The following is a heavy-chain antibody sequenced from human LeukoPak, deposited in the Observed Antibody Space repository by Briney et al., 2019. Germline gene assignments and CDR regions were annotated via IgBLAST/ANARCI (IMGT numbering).Heavy chain of an antibody. CDR3: AREEYSSSWVFDY. CDR2: IYSGGST. D-gene: IGHD6-13*01. Sequence: GGSLRLSCAASGFTVSSNYMSWVRQAPGKGLEWVSVIYSGGSTYYADSVKGRFTISRDNSENTLYLQMNSLRAEDTAVYYCAREEYSSSWVFDYWGQGTLVTVSS. V-gene: IGHV3-66*01. CDR1: GFTVSSNY. J-gene: IGHJ4*02.